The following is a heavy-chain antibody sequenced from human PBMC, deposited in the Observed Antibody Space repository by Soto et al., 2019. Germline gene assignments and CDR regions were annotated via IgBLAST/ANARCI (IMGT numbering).Heavy chain of an antibody. D-gene: IGHD5-12*01. J-gene: IGHJ4*02. Sequence: QVQLQESGPGLVKPSQTLSLTCTVSGGSISSGDYSWSWIRQHPGKGLEWIGYIYYSGSTYYNPSLKSRVTISVDTSKNQFSLKLSSVTAADTALYYCASLRGYSGYPGDWGQGTLVTVSS. CDR1: GGSISSGDYS. CDR3: ASLRGYSGYPGD. CDR2: IYYSGST. V-gene: IGHV4-31*03.